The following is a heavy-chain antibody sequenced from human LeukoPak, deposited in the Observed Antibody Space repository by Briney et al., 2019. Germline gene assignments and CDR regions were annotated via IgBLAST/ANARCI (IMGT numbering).Heavy chain of an antibody. J-gene: IGHJ4*02. CDR2: IWYDGSTK. D-gene: IGHD3-16*01. CDR1: VFTFSSHG. CDR3: ARWGPDRGVDY. V-gene: IGHV3-33*01. Sequence: GGSLRLSCAASVFTFSSHGMHWVRQAPGKGLEWVAVIWYDGSTKYYADSVKGRFAISRDNSENTLWLQMNSLRAEDTAAYYCARWGPDRGVDYWGQGTQVTVSS.